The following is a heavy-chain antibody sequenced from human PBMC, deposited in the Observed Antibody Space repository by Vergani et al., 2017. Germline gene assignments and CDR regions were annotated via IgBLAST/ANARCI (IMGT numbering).Heavy chain of an antibody. D-gene: IGHD6-6*01. J-gene: IGHJ3*02. V-gene: IGHV3-30-3*01. CDR3: ASASCVDAFDI. CDR2: ISYDGSNK. Sequence: VQLVESGGGVVQPGRSLRLSCAASGFTFSSYAMHWVRQAPGKGLEWVAVISYDGSNKYYADSVKGRFTISRDNSKNTLYLQMNSLRAEDTAVYYCASASCVDAFDIWGQGTMVTVSS. CDR1: GFTFSSYA.